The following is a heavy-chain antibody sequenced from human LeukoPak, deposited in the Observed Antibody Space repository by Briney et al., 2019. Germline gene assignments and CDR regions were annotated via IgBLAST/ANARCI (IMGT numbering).Heavy chain of an antibody. CDR3: ARVRRVSGNSKDYYYGMDV. D-gene: IGHD4-23*01. J-gene: IGHJ6*02. V-gene: IGHV1-69*13. CDR1: GGTFSSYA. Sequence: SVKVSCKASGGTFSSYAISWVRQAPGQGLEWMGGIIPIFGTANYAQKFQGRVTITADESTSTAYMELSSLRSEDTAVYYCARVRRVSGNSKDYYYGMDVWGQGTTVTVSS. CDR2: IIPIFGTA.